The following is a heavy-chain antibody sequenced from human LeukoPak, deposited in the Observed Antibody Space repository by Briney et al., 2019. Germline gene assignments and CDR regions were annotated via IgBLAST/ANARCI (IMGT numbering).Heavy chain of an antibody. CDR2: ITLTGSRT. CDR1: GFTFSNYA. J-gene: IGHJ4*02. CDR3: AKGKAEAYPYNFDN. Sequence: GGSLRLSCAASGFTFSNYAMNWVRQAPGKGLEWVATITLTGSRTYFPDSVKGRFTLSRDNSKSMLYLQMNSLRAEDTALYYCAKGKAEAYPYNFDNWGQEILVTVSS. V-gene: IGHV3-23*01. D-gene: IGHD1-1*01.